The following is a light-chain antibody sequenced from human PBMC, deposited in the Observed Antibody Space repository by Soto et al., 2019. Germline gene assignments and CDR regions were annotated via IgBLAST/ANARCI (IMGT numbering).Light chain of an antibody. CDR1: SSDVGSYDR. J-gene: IGLJ2*01. V-gene: IGLV2-18*02. Sequence: QSVLTQPPSVSASPGQSVTISCTGTSSDVGSYDRVSWYQQPPGTAPKLMIYEVSNRPSGVPDRFSGSKSGNTASLTISGLQAEDEADYFCASYTTSSAIVVFGGGTQLTVL. CDR2: EVS. CDR3: ASYTTSSAIVV.